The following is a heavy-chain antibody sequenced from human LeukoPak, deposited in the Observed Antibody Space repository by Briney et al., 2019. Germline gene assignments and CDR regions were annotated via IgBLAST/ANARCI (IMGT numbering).Heavy chain of an antibody. CDR3: AREMLAAVAAQS. CDR1: GFTFDDYA. V-gene: IGHV3-9*01. CDR2: ISWNSSSI. D-gene: IGHD6-19*01. J-gene: IGHJ5*02. Sequence: GGSLRLSCAASGFTFDDYAMHWVRQAPGKGLEWVSGISWNSSSIGYADSVKGRFTISRDNAKNSLYLQMNSLRAEDTAVYYCAREMLAAVAAQSWGQGTLVTVSS.